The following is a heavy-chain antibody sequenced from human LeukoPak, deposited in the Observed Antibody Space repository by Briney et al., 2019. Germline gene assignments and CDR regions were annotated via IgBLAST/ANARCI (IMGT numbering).Heavy chain of an antibody. V-gene: IGHV4-59*08. D-gene: IGHD4-23*01. J-gene: IGHJ4*02. CDR2: ISYSGSS. Sequence: SQTLSLTCTVSGGSFRSYYWSWIRLPPGKGMEWIGFISYSGSSTYNPSLRSRVTISVDTSKNQVSLRLGSVTATDTAVYYCATDAGKVIEYWGQGTLVTVSS. CDR3: ATDAGKVIEY. CDR1: GGSFRSYY.